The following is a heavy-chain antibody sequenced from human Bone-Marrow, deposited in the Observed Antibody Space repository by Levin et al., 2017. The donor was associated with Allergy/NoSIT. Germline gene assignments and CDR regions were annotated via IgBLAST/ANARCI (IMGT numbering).Heavy chain of an antibody. CDR1: GFNFSDFA. Sequence: GESLKISCAASGFNFSDFAINWVRQAPGKGLEWVAVISYDGDNDFYADSLKGRFTISRDNSKSTVYLQMNSLRTEDTAVYFCAKPDYDDSSDYYPKTGGMDVWGQGTTVTVAS. CDR3: AKPDYDDSSDYYPKTGGMDV. CDR2: ISYDGDND. J-gene: IGHJ6*02. V-gene: IGHV3-30*18. D-gene: IGHD3-22*01.